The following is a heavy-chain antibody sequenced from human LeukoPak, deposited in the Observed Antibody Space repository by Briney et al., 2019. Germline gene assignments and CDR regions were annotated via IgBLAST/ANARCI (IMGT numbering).Heavy chain of an antibody. J-gene: IGHJ4*02. CDR1: GGSISSGGYY. D-gene: IGHD2-15*01. CDR2: IYYSGST. V-gene: IGHV4-31*03. CDR3: ARQYCSGGSCYDY. Sequence: SETLSLTCTVSGGSISSGGYYWSWIRQHPGSGLEWIGYIYYSGSTYYNPSLKSRVTISVDTSKNQFSLKLSSVTAADTAVYYCARQYCSGGSCYDYWGQGTLVTVSS.